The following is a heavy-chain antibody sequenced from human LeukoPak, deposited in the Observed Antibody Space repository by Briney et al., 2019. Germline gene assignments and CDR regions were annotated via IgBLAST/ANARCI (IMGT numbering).Heavy chain of an antibody. Sequence: ASVKVSCKASGYTFTGYYLHWVRQAPGQGPEWMGWINPNTGGTNYAQKFQGRVTMTRDTSISTAYMEVTRLRSDDTAVYYCARALVPAAQRLSSWGQGTLVTVSS. CDR3: ARALVPAAQRLSS. D-gene: IGHD2-2*01. V-gene: IGHV1-2*02. J-gene: IGHJ5*02. CDR1: GYTFTGYY. CDR2: INPNTGGT.